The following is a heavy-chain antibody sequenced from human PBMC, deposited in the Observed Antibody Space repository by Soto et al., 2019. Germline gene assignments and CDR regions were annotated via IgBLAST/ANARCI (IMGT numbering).Heavy chain of an antibody. Sequence: GGSLRLSCTASGFTFSSSSMNWVRQAPGKGLEWVSYISSILNYKYYADSVKGRFTISRDNSKNSVYLQMNSLRAEDTAVYYCARVSTYDTLTDYNPHPYDYWGQGTLVTVSS. CDR1: GFTFSSSS. CDR2: ISSILNYK. CDR3: ARVSTYDTLTDYNPHPYDY. D-gene: IGHD3-9*01. V-gene: IGHV3-21*01. J-gene: IGHJ4*02.